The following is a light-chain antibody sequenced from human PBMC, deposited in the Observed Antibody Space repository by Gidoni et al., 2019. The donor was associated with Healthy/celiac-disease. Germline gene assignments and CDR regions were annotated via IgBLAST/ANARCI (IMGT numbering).Light chain of an antibody. CDR3: QQSYSTPPT. CDR2: AAS. CDR1: QSISSY. J-gene: IGKJ1*01. V-gene: IGKV1-39*01. Sequence: DIPMTQSPPSPAASVGDRVTITCRASQSISSYLNWYQQKPGKAPKLLIYAASSLQSGVPSRFSGSGSGTDFTLTISSLQPEDFTTYDCQQSYSTPPTFXQXTKVEIK.